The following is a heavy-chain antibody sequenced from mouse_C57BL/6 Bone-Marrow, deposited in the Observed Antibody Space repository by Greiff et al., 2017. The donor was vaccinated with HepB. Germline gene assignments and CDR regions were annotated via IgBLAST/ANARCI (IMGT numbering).Heavy chain of an antibody. V-gene: IGHV1-64*01. CDR2: IHPNSGST. CDR3: ARGDYYGSSYRFAY. CDR1: GYTFTSYW. J-gene: IGHJ3*01. Sequence: QVQLKQPGAELVKPGASVKLSCKASGYTFTSYWMHWVKQRPGQGLEWIGMIHPNSGSTNYNEKFKSKATLTVDKSSSTAYMQLSSLTSEDSAVYYCARGDYYGSSYRFAYWGQGTLVTVSA. D-gene: IGHD1-1*01.